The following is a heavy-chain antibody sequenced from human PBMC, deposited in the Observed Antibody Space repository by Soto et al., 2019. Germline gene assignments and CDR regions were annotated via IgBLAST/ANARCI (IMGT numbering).Heavy chain of an antibody. CDR2: VNPDGTTT. D-gene: IGHD2-15*01. CDR3: ARDLAGVGDS. J-gene: IGHJ4*02. Sequence: EVQLVESGGGLVQPGGSLRLSCAASGFTFSTYWMHWVRQVPGKGLVWVSRVNPDGTTTNYAASVKGRFNISRDNAKNTLHLQMNSLRVDYTAVYFCARDLAGVGDSWGQGTLVTVSS. V-gene: IGHV3-74*01. CDR1: GFTFSTYW.